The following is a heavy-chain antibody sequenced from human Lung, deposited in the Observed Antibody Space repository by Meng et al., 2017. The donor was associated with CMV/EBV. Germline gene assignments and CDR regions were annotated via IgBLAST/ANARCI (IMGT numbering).Heavy chain of an antibody. D-gene: IGHD1-14*01. Sequence: GESLKISCAASGFTFGSYGMHWVRQAPGKGLEWVAFIRSDGSNKYYADSVKGRFTISRDNSKNTLYLQMNSLRAEDTALYYCAKDPEWFDHWGQGTLVTVSS. CDR3: AKDPEWFDH. CDR1: GFTFGSYG. J-gene: IGHJ5*02. CDR2: IRSDGSNK. V-gene: IGHV3-30*02.